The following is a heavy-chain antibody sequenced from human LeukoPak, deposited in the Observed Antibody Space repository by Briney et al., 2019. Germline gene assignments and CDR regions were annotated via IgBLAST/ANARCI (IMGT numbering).Heavy chain of an antibody. CDR1: GGSISSYY. V-gene: IGHV4-4*09. CDR3: ARRGCSSSAYYYYYMDV. Sequence: SETLSLTCTVSGGSISSYYWSWIRQPPGKGLEWIGYIYTSGSTNYNPSLKSRVTISVDTSKNQFSLKLSSVTAADTAVYYCARRGCSSSAYYYYYMDVWGKGTTVTVSS. D-gene: IGHD6-6*01. CDR2: IYTSGST. J-gene: IGHJ6*03.